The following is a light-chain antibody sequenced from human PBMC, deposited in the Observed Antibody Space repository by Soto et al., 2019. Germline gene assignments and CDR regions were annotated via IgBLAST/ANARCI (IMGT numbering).Light chain of an antibody. CDR3: QQRYSTPYT. J-gene: IGKJ2*01. CDR2: AAS. V-gene: IGKV1-39*01. Sequence: DIQMTQSPSSLSASVGDRVTITCRASQSMSSYLNWYQQKPGKAPKLLIYAASSLQSGVPSRFSGSGSGTEFTLTIGSLQPEDFATYYCQQRYSTPYTFGQGTKLEIK. CDR1: QSMSSY.